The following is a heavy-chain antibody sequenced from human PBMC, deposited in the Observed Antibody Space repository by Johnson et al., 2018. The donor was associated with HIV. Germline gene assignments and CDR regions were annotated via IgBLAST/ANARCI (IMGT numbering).Heavy chain of an antibody. V-gene: IGHV3-20*04. CDR1: GFTFDDYG. D-gene: IGHD3-22*01. J-gene: IGHJ3*01. Sequence: EVQLVESGGGLVQPGGSLRLSCAASGFTFDDYGMSWVRQAPGKGPEWVSGITCNGGRTGYVASVKGRFTISRDNAKNSLYLQMNSLRGDDTALYYCARAGQSGSTRIAQGGLDVWGQGTMVIVSS. CDR3: ARAGQSGSTRIAQGGLDV. CDR2: ITCNGGRT.